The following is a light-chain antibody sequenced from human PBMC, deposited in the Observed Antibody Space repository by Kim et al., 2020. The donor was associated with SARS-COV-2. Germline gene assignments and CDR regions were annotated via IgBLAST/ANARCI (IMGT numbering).Light chain of an antibody. V-gene: IGLV3-1*01. J-gene: IGLJ2*01. CDR3: QAWDSSVV. CDR1: KLGDKY. Sequence: SYELTQPPSVSVSPGQTASITCSGDKLGDKYACWYQQKPGQSPVLVIYQDSKRPSGILERFSGSNSGNTATLTISGTQAMDEADYYCQAWDSSVVFGGGTQLTVL. CDR2: QDS.